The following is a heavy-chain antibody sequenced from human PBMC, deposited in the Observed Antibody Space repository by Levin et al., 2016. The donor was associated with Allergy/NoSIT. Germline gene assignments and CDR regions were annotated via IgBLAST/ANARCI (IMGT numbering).Heavy chain of an antibody. Sequence: WVRQAPGQGLEWMGWINPNSGGTNYAQKFQGRVTMTRDTSISTAYMELSRLRSDDTAVYYCARVTYYYDSSGYGYFDYWGQGTLVTVSS. J-gene: IGHJ4*02. V-gene: IGHV1-2*02. CDR2: INPNSGGT. CDR3: ARVTYYYDSSGYGYFDY. D-gene: IGHD3-22*01.